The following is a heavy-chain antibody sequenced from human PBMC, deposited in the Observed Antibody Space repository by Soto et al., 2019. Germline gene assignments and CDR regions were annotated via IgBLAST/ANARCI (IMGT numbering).Heavy chain of an antibody. CDR2: IYHSGST. CDR1: GGSISSGGYS. V-gene: IGHV4-30-2*01. J-gene: IGHJ4*02. Sequence: SETLSLTCAVSGGSISSGGYSWSWIRQPPGKGLEWIGYIYHSGSTYYNPSLKSRVTISVDRSKNQFSLKLSSVTAADTAVYYCASTVTATIYYFDYWGQGTLVTVSS. CDR3: ASTVTATIYYFDY. D-gene: IGHD2-21*02.